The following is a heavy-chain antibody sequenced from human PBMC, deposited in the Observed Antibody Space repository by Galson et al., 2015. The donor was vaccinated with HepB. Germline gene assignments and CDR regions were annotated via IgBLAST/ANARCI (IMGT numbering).Heavy chain of an antibody. D-gene: IGHD2-21*02. V-gene: IGHV4-39*01. CDR1: GGSISSSSYY. J-gene: IGHJ3*02. CDR3: ARLGKPCGGDCHDRFPENAFDI. CDR2: IYYSGST. Sequence: SETLSLTCTVSGGSISSSSYYWGWIRQPPGKGLEWIGSIYYSGSTYYNPSLKSRVTISVDTSKNQFSLKLSSVTAADTAVYYCARLGKPCGGDCHDRFPENAFDIWGQGTMVTVSS.